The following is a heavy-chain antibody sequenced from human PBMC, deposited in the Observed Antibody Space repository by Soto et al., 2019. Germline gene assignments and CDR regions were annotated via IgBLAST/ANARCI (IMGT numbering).Heavy chain of an antibody. J-gene: IGHJ3*01. CDR2: INPSNGNT. D-gene: IGHD4-17*01. CDR1: GYTFINYG. CDR3: VKDRGGRGATVTFGAFDV. V-gene: IGHV1-18*01. Sequence: QFQLVQSGGGVKTPGASVKVSCKPSGYTFINYGISWVRQAPGQGLEWMAWINPSNGNTNYAQNLQGRVTVTTDTSTSTAYMQLRSLGFDDTAVYYCVKDRGGRGATVTFGAFDVWGQGTSITVSP.